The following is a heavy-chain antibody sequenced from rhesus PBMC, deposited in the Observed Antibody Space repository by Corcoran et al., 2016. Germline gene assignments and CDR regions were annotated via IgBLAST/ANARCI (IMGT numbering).Heavy chain of an antibody. CDR1: GGSISDAYY. D-gene: IGHD6-25*01. J-gene: IGHJ2*01. CDR2: IYGSSGST. CDR3: AREGGIAAAGYFDL. V-gene: IGHV4S7*01. Sequence: QVQLQESGPGLVKPSETLSLTCAVSGGSISDAYYWSWIRQPPGKGLEWIGYIYGSSGSTYYNPSLKSRVTISTDTSKNQFSLKLSSVTAADTAVYYCAREGGIAAAGYFDLWGPGTPITISS.